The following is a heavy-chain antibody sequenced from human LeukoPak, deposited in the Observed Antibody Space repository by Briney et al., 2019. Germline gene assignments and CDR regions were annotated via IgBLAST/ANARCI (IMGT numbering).Heavy chain of an antibody. J-gene: IGHJ5*02. Sequence: GASVKVSCKASGYTFTGYYMHWVRQAPGQGLEWMGWINPNSGGTNYAQKFQGRVTMTRDTSISTAYMELSRLRSDDTAVYYCARDHSYCSSTSCYENWFDPWGQGTLVTVSS. D-gene: IGHD2-2*01. CDR1: GYTFTGYY. CDR3: ARDHSYCSSTSCYENWFDP. V-gene: IGHV1-2*02. CDR2: INPNSGGT.